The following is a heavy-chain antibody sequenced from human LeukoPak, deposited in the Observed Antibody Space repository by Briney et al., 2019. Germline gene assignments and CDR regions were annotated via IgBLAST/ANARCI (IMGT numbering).Heavy chain of an antibody. CDR3: ARHPGYCSSTSCYNIDY. D-gene: IGHD2-2*02. Sequence: PSETLSLTCTVSGYSISSGYYWGWIRQPPGKGLEWIGSIYHSGSTYYNPSLKSRVTISVDTSKNQFSLKLSSVTAADTAVYYCARHPGYCSSTSCYNIDYWGQGTLVTVSS. CDR1: GYSISSGYY. V-gene: IGHV4-38-2*02. J-gene: IGHJ4*02. CDR2: IYHSGST.